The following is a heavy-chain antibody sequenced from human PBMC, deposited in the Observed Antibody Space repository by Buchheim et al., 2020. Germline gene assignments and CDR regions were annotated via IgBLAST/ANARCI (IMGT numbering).Heavy chain of an antibody. V-gene: IGHV4-34*01. J-gene: IGHJ4*02. CDR1: GGSFSGYY. CDR2: INHSGST. D-gene: IGHD3-10*01. CDR3: ARGLRGSGTYKY. Sequence: QVQLQESGPGLLKPSETLSLTCAVYGGSFSGYYWSWIRQPPGKGLEWIGEINHSGSTNYNPSLKSRVTISVDTSKNQFSLKLSSVTAADTAVYYCARGLRGSGTYKYWGQGTL.